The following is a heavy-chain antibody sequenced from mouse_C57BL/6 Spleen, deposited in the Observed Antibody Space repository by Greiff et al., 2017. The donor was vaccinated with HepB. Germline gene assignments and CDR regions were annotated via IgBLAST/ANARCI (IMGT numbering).Heavy chain of an antibody. CDR1: GFTFSSYA. Sequence: EVQVVESGGGLVKPGGSLKLSCAASGFTFSSYAMSWVRQTPEKRLEWVATISDGGSYTYYPDNVKGRFTISRDNAKNNLYLQMSHLKSEDTAMYYCARDRGLPPFDYWGQGTTLTVSS. D-gene: IGHD2-10*01. CDR3: ARDRGLPPFDY. CDR2: ISDGGSYT. J-gene: IGHJ2*01. V-gene: IGHV5-4*01.